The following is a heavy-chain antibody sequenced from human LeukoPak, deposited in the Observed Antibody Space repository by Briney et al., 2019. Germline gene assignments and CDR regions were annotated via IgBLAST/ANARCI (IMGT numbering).Heavy chain of an antibody. CDR2: IYHSGST. V-gene: IGHV4-38-2*02. CDR3: ARFYDFWSGYYGNWFDP. D-gene: IGHD3-3*01. J-gene: IGHJ5*02. CDR1: GYSISSGYY. Sequence: SEALSLTCTVSGYSISSGYYWGWIRQPPGKGLEWIGSIYHSGSTYYNPSLKSRVTISVDTSKNQFSLKLSSVTAADTAVYYCARFYDFWSGYYGNWFDPWGQGTLVTVSS.